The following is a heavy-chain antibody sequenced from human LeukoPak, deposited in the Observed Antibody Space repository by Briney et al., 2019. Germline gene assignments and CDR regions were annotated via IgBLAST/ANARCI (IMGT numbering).Heavy chain of an antibody. CDR2: INPSGGST. CDR1: GYTFTSYY. V-gene: IGHV1-46*01. J-gene: IGHJ4*02. D-gene: IGHD3-22*01. Sequence: GASVKVSCKASGYTFTSYYMHWVRQAPGQGLEWMGIINPSGGSTSYAQKFQGRVTMTRDTSTSTVYMELSSLRSEDTAVYYCARVTYDSSGYYPNYFDYWGQGTLVTVSS. CDR3: ARVTYDSSGYYPNYFDY.